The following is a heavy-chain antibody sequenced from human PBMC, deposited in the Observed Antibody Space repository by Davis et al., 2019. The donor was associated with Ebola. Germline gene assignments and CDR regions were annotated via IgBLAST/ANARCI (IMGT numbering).Heavy chain of an antibody. Sequence: GESLKISCTASGFTFGDYAMSWFRQAAGKGLEWVGFIISKAYGGTTEYAASVKGRFTISRDDSKSIAYLEMNSLRAEDTAVYYCARRFGSSRGYYYYGMDVWGQGTTVTVSS. CDR1: GFTFGDYA. V-gene: IGHV3-49*03. D-gene: IGHD3-10*01. CDR2: IISKAYGGTT. CDR3: ARRFGSSRGYYYYGMDV. J-gene: IGHJ6*02.